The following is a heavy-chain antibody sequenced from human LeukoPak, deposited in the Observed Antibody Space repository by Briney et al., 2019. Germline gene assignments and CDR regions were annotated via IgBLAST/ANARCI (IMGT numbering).Heavy chain of an antibody. V-gene: IGHV5-51*01. Sequence: GESLKISCEGSGNSFTTYWIGWVRQMPGKGLEWMGIIYPGDSDTKYSPSFHGQVTLSADKSTSTAYLQWNSLKASDTAVYYCARTGYSSGWYVGSFDYWGQGTLVTVSS. CDR2: IYPGDSDT. D-gene: IGHD6-19*01. J-gene: IGHJ4*02. CDR1: GNSFTTYW. CDR3: ARTGYSSGWYVGSFDY.